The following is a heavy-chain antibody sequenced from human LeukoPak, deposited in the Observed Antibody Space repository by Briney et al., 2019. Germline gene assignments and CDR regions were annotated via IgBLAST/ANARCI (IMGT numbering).Heavy chain of an antibody. CDR1: GYTFASYG. V-gene: IGHV1-18*01. CDR2: ISAYNGNT. D-gene: IGHD1-26*01. CDR3: ARRPIVGATSWFDP. J-gene: IGHJ5*02. Sequence: GASVKVSCKASGYTFASYGISWVRQAPGQGLEWMGWISAYNGNTNYAQKLQGRVTMTTDTSRSTAYMELRSLRSDDTAVYYCARRPIVGATSWFDPWGQGTLVTVSS.